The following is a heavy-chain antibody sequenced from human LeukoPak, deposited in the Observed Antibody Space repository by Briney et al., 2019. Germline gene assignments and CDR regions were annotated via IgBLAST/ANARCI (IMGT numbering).Heavy chain of an antibody. CDR3: AKANRLLAARLLVDYMDV. D-gene: IGHD6-6*01. CDR2: IYYSGST. J-gene: IGHJ6*03. CDR1: GGSISSYY. Sequence: SETLSLTCTVSGGSISSYYWSWIRQPPGKGLEWIGSIYYSGSTYYNPSLTSRVTISVDTSKNQFSLKLSSVTAADTAVYYCAKANRLLAARLLVDYMDVWGKGTTVTVSS. V-gene: IGHV4-39*07.